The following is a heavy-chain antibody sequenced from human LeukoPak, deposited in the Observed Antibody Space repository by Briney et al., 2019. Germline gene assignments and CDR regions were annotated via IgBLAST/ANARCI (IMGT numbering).Heavy chain of an antibody. CDR3: AGGPKDTSGLTYDHYGLDG. Sequence: GGSLRLSCAASGLIFSRYPMHWVRQAPGKGLEWLSLISYDETTKFYADSVKGQFTISRDNSKNTLYLQLTSPRPDDTGVYYCAGGPKDTSGLTYDHYGLDGGGKGTKVTVSS. D-gene: IGHD6-19*01. V-gene: IGHV3-30*04. CDR1: GLIFSRYP. CDR2: ISYDETTK. J-gene: IGHJ6*04.